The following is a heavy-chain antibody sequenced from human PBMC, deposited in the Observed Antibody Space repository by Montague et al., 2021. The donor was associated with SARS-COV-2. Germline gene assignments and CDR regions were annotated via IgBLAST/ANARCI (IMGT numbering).Heavy chain of an antibody. Sequence: TFYADSLKGRFTISRQNSKNTLYLQMNSLRPEDTAVYYCARTRSERCGMDVWGQGTTVTV. CDR3: ARTRSERCGMDV. CDR2: T. V-gene: IGHV3-53*04. J-gene: IGHJ6*02.